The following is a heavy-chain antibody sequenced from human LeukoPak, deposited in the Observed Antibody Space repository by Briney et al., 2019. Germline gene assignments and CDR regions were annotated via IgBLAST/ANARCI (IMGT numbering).Heavy chain of an antibody. V-gene: IGHV4-61*02. D-gene: IGHD6-13*01. J-gene: IGHJ5*02. CDR3: ARWAEYRAAAGTGEYNWFDP. Sequence: PSQTLSLTCTVPGGSISTGSYFWSWIRQPAGKGLEWIGRIYTSGSTNYNPSLKSRVTISVDTSKNQFSLKLSSVTAADTAVYYCARWAEYRAAAGTGEYNWFDPWGQGTLVTVSS. CDR1: GGSISTGSYF. CDR2: IYTSGST.